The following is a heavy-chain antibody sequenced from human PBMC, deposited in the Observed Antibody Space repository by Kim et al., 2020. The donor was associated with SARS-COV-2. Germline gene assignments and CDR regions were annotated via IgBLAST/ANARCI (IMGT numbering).Heavy chain of an antibody. Sequence: SETLSLTCTVSGGSISSYYWSWIRQPPGKGLEWIGYIYYSGSTNYNPSLKSRVTISVDTSKNQFSLKLSSVTAADTAVYYCARVGVTMVCGVPSREFDPWGQGTLVTVSS. CDR1: GGSISSYY. CDR2: IYYSGST. D-gene: IGHD3-10*01. V-gene: IGHV4-59*01. J-gene: IGHJ5*02. CDR3: ARVGVTMVCGVPSREFDP.